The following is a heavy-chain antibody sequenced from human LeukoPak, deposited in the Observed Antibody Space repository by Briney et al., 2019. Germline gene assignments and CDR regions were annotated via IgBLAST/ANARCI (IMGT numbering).Heavy chain of an antibody. J-gene: IGHJ4*02. CDR2: TDSDGSST. D-gene: IGHD4-17*01. CDR3: ATGGDYGRY. CDR1: GFTFSNYW. V-gene: IGHV3-74*01. Sequence: GGSLRLSCAASGFTFSNYWIYWVRQAPGKGLVWVSRTDSDGSSTGYADSAKGRFTISRDDAKNTLYLQMNSLRVEDTAVYYCATGGDYGRYWGQGTLVTVSS.